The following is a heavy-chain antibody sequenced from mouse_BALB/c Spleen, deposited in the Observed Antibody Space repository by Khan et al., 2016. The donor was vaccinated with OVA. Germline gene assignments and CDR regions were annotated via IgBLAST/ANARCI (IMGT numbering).Heavy chain of an antibody. CDR2: MFPGDGST. V-gene: IGHV1S56*01. Sequence: VQLQESGAELVKPGASVKLSCKASGYTFTSYDINWVRQRPEQGLEWIGWMFPGDGSTKYNENLKGKATLTTDKSSSTAYMQLSRLTSEDSGAYFCARGGYGGFAYWGQGTLVTVSA. CDR1: GYTFTSYD. CDR3: ARGGYGGFAY. J-gene: IGHJ3*01. D-gene: IGHD2-14*01.